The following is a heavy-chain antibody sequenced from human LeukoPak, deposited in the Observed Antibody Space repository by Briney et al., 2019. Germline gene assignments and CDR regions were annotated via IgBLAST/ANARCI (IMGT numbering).Heavy chain of an antibody. V-gene: IGHV4-4*02. CDR2: IYHSGST. D-gene: IGHD2-21*02. CDR1: GGSITSGNW. Sequence: SGTLSLTCAVSGGSITSGNWWSWVRQPPGKGLEWIGEIYHSGSTNYNPSLKSRVTISVDKSKNQFSLGLNSVNAADTAVYYCARNGDKCIDYWGQGTLVTVSS. CDR3: ARNGDKCIDY. J-gene: IGHJ4*02.